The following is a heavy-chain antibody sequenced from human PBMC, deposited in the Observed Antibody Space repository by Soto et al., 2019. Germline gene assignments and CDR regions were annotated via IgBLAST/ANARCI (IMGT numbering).Heavy chain of an antibody. CDR2: AIPNSGYR. D-gene: IGHD3-3*01. CDR1: GYTFTDYY. Sequence: QVHLVQSGAEVKTPGASIKVSCKTSGYTFTDYYRNLVRQAPGQGLEWLGRAIPNSGYRNSPKKLKARRHMTWVTSVTTAYMELGGLTFDDPAIYYCAIDGVGRAPGFDYWGPGTLVTGSS. J-gene: IGHJ4*02. CDR3: AIDGVGRAPGFDY. V-gene: IGHV1-2*06.